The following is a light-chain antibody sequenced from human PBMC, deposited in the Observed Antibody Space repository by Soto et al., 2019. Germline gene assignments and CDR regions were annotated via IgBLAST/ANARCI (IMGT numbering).Light chain of an antibody. CDR1: RSVSSNT. CDR2: GAS. J-gene: IGKJ1*01. CDR3: LNYVSSQT. Sequence: EIVLTQSPGTLSLSPGERATLSCWASRSVSSNTLAWYQQKPGQAPRLLIYGASIRVSGIPDRFSGGGSGTDFTLTISRLEPEDFSVYYCLNYVSSQTFGQGTKVQIK. V-gene: IGKV3-20*01.